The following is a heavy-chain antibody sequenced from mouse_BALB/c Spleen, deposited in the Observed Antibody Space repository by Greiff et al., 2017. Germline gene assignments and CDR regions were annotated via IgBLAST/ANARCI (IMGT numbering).Heavy chain of an antibody. CDR1: GYTFTDYA. Sequence: VKLMESGAELVRPGVSVKISCKGSGYTFTDYAMHWVKQSHAKSLEWIGVISTYYGDASYNQKFKGKATMTVDKSSSTAYMELARLTSEDSAIYYCARLGGNYPWYFDVWGAGTTVTVSS. CDR2: ISTYYGDA. CDR3: ARLGGNYPWYFDV. J-gene: IGHJ1*01. V-gene: IGHV1S137*01. D-gene: IGHD2-1*01.